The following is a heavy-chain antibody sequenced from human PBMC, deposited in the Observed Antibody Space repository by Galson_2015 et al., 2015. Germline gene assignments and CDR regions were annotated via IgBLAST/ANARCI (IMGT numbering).Heavy chain of an antibody. Sequence: SLRLSCAASGFTVSSHYMSWVRQAPRKGLEWVSGIYSGGSTYYADAVMGRFTVSTDNSKNTLYLQMNSLRAEDTAVYYCAGADSSDSDCPHAFDIWGQETMVTVSS. CDR1: GFTVSSHY. D-gene: IGHD3-22*01. J-gene: IGHJ3*02. CDR3: AGADSSDSDCPHAFDI. CDR2: IYSGGST. V-gene: IGHV3-53*01.